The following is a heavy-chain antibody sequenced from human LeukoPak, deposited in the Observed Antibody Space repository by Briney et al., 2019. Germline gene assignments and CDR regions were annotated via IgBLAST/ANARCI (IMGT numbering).Heavy chain of an antibody. CDR2: ISGRGGST. V-gene: IGHV3-23*01. CDR3: AKVLNYYGSGYFDY. Sequence: PGGSLRLSCAASGFTFSSYVMSWVRQAPGKGLEWVSSISGRGGSTHYADSVKGRFTISRDNSKNTLYLQMNSLRAEDTAVYYCAKVLNYYGSGYFDYWSQGTLVTVSS. D-gene: IGHD3-10*01. CDR1: GFTFSSYV. J-gene: IGHJ4*02.